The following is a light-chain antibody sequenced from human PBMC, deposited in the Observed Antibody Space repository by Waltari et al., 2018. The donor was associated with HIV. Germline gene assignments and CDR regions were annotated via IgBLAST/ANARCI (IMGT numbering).Light chain of an antibody. Sequence: QSVLTQPPSASGTPGPRVTISCSGGSSTIGIPFVSWYQQVAGTNPKLLIFRNNKRPSGGPDRFSGSKSGTSASLSISGLRPEDEADYYCATWDDSSSGSWVFGGGTKVTVL. V-gene: IGLV1-47*01. J-gene: IGLJ3*02. CDR2: RNN. CDR3: ATWDDSSSGSWV. CDR1: SSTIGIPF.